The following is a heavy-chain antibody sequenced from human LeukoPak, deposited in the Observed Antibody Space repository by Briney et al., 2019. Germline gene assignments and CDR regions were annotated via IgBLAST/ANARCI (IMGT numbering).Heavy chain of an antibody. CDR3: ARDGQDDFWSGYHFDY. J-gene: IGHJ4*02. CDR2: IKQDGSEK. V-gene: IGHV3-7*01. D-gene: IGHD3-3*01. CDR1: GFPFSSYW. Sequence: GGSLRLSCAASGFPFSSYWMSWVRQAPGKGLEWVANIKQDGSEKYYVDSVKGRFTISRDNAKNSLYLQMNSLRAEDTAVYYCARDGQDDFWSGYHFDYWGQGTLVTVSS.